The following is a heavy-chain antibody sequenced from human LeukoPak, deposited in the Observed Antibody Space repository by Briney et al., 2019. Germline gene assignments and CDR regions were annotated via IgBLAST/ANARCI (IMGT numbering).Heavy chain of an antibody. Sequence: GGSLRLSCAASGFTFSGYAMHWVRQAPGKGLERVAVISYDGSNKYYADSVKGRFTISRDNSKNSLYLQMNSLRAEDTAVYYCATGTMTTNLDWGQGTLVTVSS. CDR1: GFTFSGYA. J-gene: IGHJ4*02. CDR2: ISYDGSNK. D-gene: IGHD4-17*01. V-gene: IGHV3-30-3*01. CDR3: ATGTMTTNLD.